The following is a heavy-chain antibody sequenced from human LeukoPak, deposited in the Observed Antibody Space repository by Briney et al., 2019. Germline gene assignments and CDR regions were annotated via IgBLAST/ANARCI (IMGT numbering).Heavy chain of an antibody. CDR2: ISSGSSTI. V-gene: IGHV3-48*02. CDR1: GFTFSSYS. J-gene: IGHJ6*02. D-gene: IGHD4/OR15-4a*01. Sequence: GGSLRLSCAASGFTFSSYSMNWVRQAPGKGLEWVSYISSGSSTIYYADSVKGRFTISRDNAKNSLYLQMNSLRDEDTAVYFCARDDYSDSPTYYNGMDVWGQGTAVTVSS. CDR3: ARDDYSDSPTYYNGMDV.